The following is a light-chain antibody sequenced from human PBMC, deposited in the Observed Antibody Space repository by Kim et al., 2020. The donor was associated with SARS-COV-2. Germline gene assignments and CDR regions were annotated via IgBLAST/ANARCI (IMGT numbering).Light chain of an antibody. CDR1: QRISAY. J-gene: IGKJ4*01. V-gene: IGKV1-39*01. Sequence: GDRVTITCRASQRISAYLNWYQQKPGKAPKLLISSASDVRSGVPSRFSGGRSGTEFTLAINGLQLEDFATYFCQQTHSLPLTFGAGTKVDIK. CDR2: SAS. CDR3: QQTHSLPLT.